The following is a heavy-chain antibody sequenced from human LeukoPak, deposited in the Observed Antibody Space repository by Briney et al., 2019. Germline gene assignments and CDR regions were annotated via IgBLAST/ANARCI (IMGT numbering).Heavy chain of an antibody. CDR2: IYSSGST. CDR1: GGSISNKY. V-gene: IGHV4-4*07. CDR3: ARVLTYYDGSGYLHAFDI. D-gene: IGHD3-22*01. Sequence: SETLSLTCTVSGGSISNKYWSWIRQPPGKGLEWIGRIYSSGSTNYCPSLKSRVTMSVDTSNNHFSLKLSSVTAADTAVYYCARVLTYYDGSGYLHAFDIWGQGTMVTVSS. J-gene: IGHJ3*02.